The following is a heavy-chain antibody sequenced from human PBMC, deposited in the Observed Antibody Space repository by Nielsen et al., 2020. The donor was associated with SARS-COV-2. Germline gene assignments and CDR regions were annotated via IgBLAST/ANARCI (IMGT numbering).Heavy chain of an antibody. D-gene: IGHD3-3*01. CDR2: IWYDGSNE. V-gene: IGHV3-33*01. Sequence: GESLKISCRASGLIFGTYGMHWVRQAPGKGLEWVAGIWYDGSNENYAESVKGRFTISRDSSKNTLFLQMDSLTADDTAVYYCARLSNFWSGYNDYWGQGTLVIVSS. J-gene: IGHJ4*02. CDR1: GLIFGTYG. CDR3: ARLSNFWSGYNDY.